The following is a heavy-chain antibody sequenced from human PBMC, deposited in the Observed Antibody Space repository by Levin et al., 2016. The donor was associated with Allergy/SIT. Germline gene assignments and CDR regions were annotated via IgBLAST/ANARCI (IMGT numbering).Heavy chain of an antibody. D-gene: IGHD3-16*01. J-gene: IGHJ5*02. Sequence: GESLKISCAASGFTFSNYVMAWVRQAPGKGLQWVSSITGSGDGRFYADSVKGRFTFSRDNSKNTLYLQMNSLRAEDTAVYYCAKGKGPGELDWFDPWGQGTLVTVSS. CDR1: GFTFSNYV. V-gene: IGHV3-23*01. CDR3: AKGKGPGELDWFDP. CDR2: ITGSGDGR.